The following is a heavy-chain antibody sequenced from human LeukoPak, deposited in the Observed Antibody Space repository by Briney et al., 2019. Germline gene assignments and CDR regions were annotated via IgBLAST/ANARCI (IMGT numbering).Heavy chain of an antibody. CDR1: GGSFSGYY. D-gene: IGHD1-26*01. CDR3: ARDSATGYFDY. V-gene: IGHV4-34*01. CDR2: INHSGST. J-gene: IGHJ4*02. Sequence: SVTLSLTCAVYGGSFSGYYWSWIRQPPGKGLEWIGEINHSGSTNYNPSLKSRVTISVDTSKNQFSLKLSSVTAADTAVYYCARDSATGYFDYWGQGTLVTVSS.